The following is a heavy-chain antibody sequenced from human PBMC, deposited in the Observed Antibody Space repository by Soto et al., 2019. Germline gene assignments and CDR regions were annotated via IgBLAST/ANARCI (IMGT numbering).Heavy chain of an antibody. V-gene: IGHV4-59*08. Sequence: PSETLSLTCTVSGGSISSYYWSWIRQPPGKGLEWIGYIYYSGSTNYNPSLKSRVTISVDTSKNQFSLKLSSVTAADTAVYYCARFGELYDAFDIWGQGTMVTVSS. CDR2: IYYSGST. CDR3: ARFGELYDAFDI. J-gene: IGHJ3*02. CDR1: GGSISSYY. D-gene: IGHD3-10*01.